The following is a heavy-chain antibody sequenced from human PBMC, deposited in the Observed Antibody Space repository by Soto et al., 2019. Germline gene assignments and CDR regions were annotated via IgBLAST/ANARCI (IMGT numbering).Heavy chain of an antibody. V-gene: IGHV3-21*01. CDR3: AMLLAVAGEGGYFDY. CDR1: GFTFSSYS. J-gene: IGHJ4*02. CDR2: ISSSSSYI. D-gene: IGHD6-19*01. Sequence: EVQLVESGGGLVKPGGSLRLSCAASGFTFSSYSMNWVRQAPGKGLEWVSSISSSSSYIYYADSVKGRFTISRDNAKNSLYLQMNSLRAEDTAVYYCAMLLAVAGEGGYFDYWGQGTLVTVSS.